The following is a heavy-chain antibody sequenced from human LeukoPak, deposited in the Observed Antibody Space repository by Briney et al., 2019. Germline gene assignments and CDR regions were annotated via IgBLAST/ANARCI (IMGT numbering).Heavy chain of an antibody. CDR2: ISSSGTAI. CDR3: ARDPTSYSSWFDP. J-gene: IGHJ5*02. CDR1: GFSFSEYY. V-gene: IGHV3-11*04. D-gene: IGHD4-11*01. Sequence: SGRSLRLSCAASGFSFSEYYMSWIRQAPGKGLEWVSYISSSGTAIYYADSVKGRFTITRDNAKNSLYLQMNSLRVEDTAVYYCARDPTSYSSWFDPWGQGTLVTVSS.